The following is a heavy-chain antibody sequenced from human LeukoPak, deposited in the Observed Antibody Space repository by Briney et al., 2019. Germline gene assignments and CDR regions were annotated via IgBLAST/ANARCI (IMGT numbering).Heavy chain of an antibody. CDR1: GFTFSSYA. D-gene: IGHD3-10*01. CDR3: VKEGITFIRGGNGMDV. CDR2: ISGSGGST. V-gene: IGHV3-23*01. Sequence: QSGGSLRLSCAASGFTFSSYAMSWVRQAPGKGLEWVSAISGSGGSTYYADSVKGRFSISRDNSRNTLYLQMSSLRAEDTAAYHCVKEGITFIRGGNGMDVWGQGTTVTVSS. J-gene: IGHJ6*02.